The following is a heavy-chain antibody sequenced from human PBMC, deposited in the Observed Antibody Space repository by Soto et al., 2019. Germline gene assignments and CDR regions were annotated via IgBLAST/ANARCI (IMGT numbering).Heavy chain of an antibody. CDR3: ARPIEKYYYGMDV. Sequence: PGESLKISCKGSGYSFTSYWITWVRQMPGKGLEWMGKIDPSDSYTNYSPSFQGHVTISADKSISTAYLQWSSLKASDTAIYYCARPIEKYYYGMDVWGQGTTVTVSS. V-gene: IGHV5-10-1*01. J-gene: IGHJ6*02. CDR1: GYSFTSYW. D-gene: IGHD1-26*01. CDR2: IDPSDSYT.